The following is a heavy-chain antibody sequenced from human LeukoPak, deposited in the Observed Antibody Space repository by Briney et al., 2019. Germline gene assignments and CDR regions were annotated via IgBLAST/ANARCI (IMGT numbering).Heavy chain of an antibody. CDR2: IYYSGST. J-gene: IGHJ4*02. CDR1: GGSISSSTYY. CDR3: ARRDYDFWSGYSPFDF. D-gene: IGHD3-3*01. V-gene: IGHV4-39*01. Sequence: SSETLSLTCTVSGGSISSSTYYWGWIRQPPGKGLEWIGSIYYSGSTNYNPSLKSRVTISVDTSKNQFSLKLSSVTAADTAVYYCARRDYDFWSGYSPFDFWGQGTLVTVSS.